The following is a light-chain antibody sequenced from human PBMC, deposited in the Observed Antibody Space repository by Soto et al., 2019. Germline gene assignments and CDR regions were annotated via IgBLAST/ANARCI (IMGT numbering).Light chain of an antibody. CDR2: EVR. J-gene: IGLJ1*01. CDR3: SSYASSSSYA. Sequence: QSVLTQPPSASGSPGQSVTISCTGTSSDVGGYNHVSWYQQHPGKAPKLIIFEVRNRPSGVSDRFSASKSGNTASLTISGLQTEDEAVYYCSSYASSSSYAFGTGTKVTVL. CDR1: SSDVGGYNH. V-gene: IGLV2-14*01.